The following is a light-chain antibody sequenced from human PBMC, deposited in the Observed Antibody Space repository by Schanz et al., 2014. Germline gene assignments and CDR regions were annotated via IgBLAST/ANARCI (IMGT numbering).Light chain of an antibody. CDR1: GSDIGAYNR. CDR3: SSYAGSNNLV. CDR2: EVT. J-gene: IGLJ2*01. V-gene: IGLV2-8*01. Sequence: QSALTQHPSVSGSPGQSVTISCTGTGSDIGAYNRVSWYRQPPGSAPQVILYEVTNRPSGVPDRFSGSKSGNTASLTVSGXXAEDEAEYHCSSYAGSNNLVFGGGTKLTVL.